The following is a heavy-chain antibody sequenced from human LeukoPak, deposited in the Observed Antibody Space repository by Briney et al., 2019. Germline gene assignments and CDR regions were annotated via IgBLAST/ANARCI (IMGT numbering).Heavy chain of an antibody. D-gene: IGHD3-10*01. V-gene: IGHV4-4*07. J-gene: IGHJ3*02. CDR3: AKSRSYTVRDAFEI. Sequence: SETLSLTCTVSGGSISNYYWSWIRQPAGKGLEWIGRIYTSGTTHYNPSLKSRVTMSVDTSKNQFSLNLSSVTAADTAVYYCAKSRSYTVRDAFEIWGQGTKVTVSS. CDR1: GGSISNYY. CDR2: IYTSGTT.